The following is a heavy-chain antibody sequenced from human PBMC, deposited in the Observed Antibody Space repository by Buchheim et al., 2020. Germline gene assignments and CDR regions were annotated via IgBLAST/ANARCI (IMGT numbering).Heavy chain of an antibody. V-gene: IGHV1-46*01. Sequence: QVQLVQSGAEVKKPGASVKVSCKASGYTFTSYYMHWVRQAPGQGLEWMGIINPSGGSTSYAQKFQGRVTMTRDTSPSTVYMELSSLRSEDTAVYYCARRTNLKYYYDSSGSPASVLKDAFDIWGQGT. CDR1: GYTFTSYY. CDR2: INPSGGST. CDR3: ARRTNLKYYYDSSGSPASVLKDAFDI. D-gene: IGHD3-22*01. J-gene: IGHJ3*02.